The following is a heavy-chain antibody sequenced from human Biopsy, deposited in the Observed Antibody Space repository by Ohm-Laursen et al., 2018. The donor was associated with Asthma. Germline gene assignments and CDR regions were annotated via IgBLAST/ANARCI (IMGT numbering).Heavy chain of an antibody. V-gene: IGHV4-39*02. CDR2: IYYSGRS. Sequence: SLTLSLTSIVSGDAMSTSGSYWGWIRQSPGKGLEWIGSIYYSGRSYYNPPLGSRVTISEDTSKNHFSLRVTSTTAADTAVYYWARAVSSSSYWYFDLWGRGDLVTVSS. D-gene: IGHD6-6*01. CDR1: GDAMSTSGSY. CDR3: ARAVSSSSYWYFDL. J-gene: IGHJ2*01.